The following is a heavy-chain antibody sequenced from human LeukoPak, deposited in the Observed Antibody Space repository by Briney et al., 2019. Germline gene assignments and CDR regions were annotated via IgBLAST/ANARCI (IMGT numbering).Heavy chain of an antibody. D-gene: IGHD3-22*01. CDR2: IYYSGST. CDR1: GGSISSGDYY. Sequence: SETLSLTCTVSGGSISSGDYYWSWIRQPPGKGLEWIGYIYYSGSTYYNPSLKSRVTISVDTSKNQFSLKLSSVTAADTAVYYCAREVVTMIVVPDAFDIWGQGTMVTVSS. J-gene: IGHJ3*02. CDR3: AREVVTMIVVPDAFDI. V-gene: IGHV4-30-4*01.